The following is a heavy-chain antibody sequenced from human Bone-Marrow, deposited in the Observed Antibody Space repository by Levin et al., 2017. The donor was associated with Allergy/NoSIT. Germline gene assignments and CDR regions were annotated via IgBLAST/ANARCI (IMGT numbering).Heavy chain of an antibody. J-gene: IGHJ4*02. D-gene: IGHD2-8*02. CDR1: GLTFSDHY. CDR2: SRNKLKGYTT. CDR3: VVRYCTGGGCSIDY. V-gene: IGHV3-72*01. Sequence: PGGSLRLSCAASGLTFSDHYTDWVRQAPGKGLEWVGHSRNKLKGYTTEYAASVRGRFTISRDDSENSVYLQMNSLKIEDTALYYCVVRYCTGGGCSIDYWGQGTLVTVSS.